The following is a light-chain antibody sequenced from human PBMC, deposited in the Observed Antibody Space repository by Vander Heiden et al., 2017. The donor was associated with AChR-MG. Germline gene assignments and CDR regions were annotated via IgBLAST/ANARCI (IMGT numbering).Light chain of an antibody. CDR1: SSHVGSYTL. V-gene: IGLV2-23*02. CDR2: GIS. Sequence: QSVLTQPASVSVSPGQSITISCTGSSSHVGSYTLVSWYQQYPCKAPRLIIHGISQRSSGVSDRFSGSKSGNTASLTISGLQTEEEADYYCSSYAGSQTYVVFGGGTRVTVL. J-gene: IGLJ2*01. CDR3: SSYAGSQTYVV.